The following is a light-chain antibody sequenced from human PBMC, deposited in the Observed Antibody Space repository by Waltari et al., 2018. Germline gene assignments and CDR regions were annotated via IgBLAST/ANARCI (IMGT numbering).Light chain of an antibody. CDR2: SNN. J-gene: IGLJ1*01. V-gene: IGLV1-44*01. Sequence: QSVLTQPPSASGTPGQRVTISCSGSSSNIGSNTVNWYQQPPGMAPKLLIDSNNRRPSGVPDRVAGSKSGTSASLAISGLQSEDEADYYCAAWDDSLKEVFGTGTKVTVL. CDR3: AAWDDSLKEV. CDR1: SSNIGSNT.